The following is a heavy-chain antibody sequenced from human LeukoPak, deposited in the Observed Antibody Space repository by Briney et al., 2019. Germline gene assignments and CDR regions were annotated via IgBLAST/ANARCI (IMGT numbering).Heavy chain of an antibody. Sequence: GGSLRLSCAASGFTFSSYSMNWVRQAPGKGLEWVSSISSSSSYIYYADSVKGRFTISRDNAKNSLYLQMNSLRAEDTAVYYCAREPLAAAKIREKRYYFDYWGQGTLVTVSS. V-gene: IGHV3-21*01. J-gene: IGHJ4*02. CDR1: GFTFSSYS. D-gene: IGHD6-13*01. CDR3: AREPLAAAKIREKRYYFDY. CDR2: ISSSSSYI.